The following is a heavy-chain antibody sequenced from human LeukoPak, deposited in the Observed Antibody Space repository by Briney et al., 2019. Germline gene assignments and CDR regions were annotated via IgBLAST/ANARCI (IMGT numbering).Heavy chain of an antibody. D-gene: IGHD6-19*01. V-gene: IGHV6-1*01. J-gene: IGHJ3*02. CDR3: ARTMRSVAGVWWGEDPDSLDAFGI. CDR1: GDSVSSNSAS. Sequence: SQTLSLTCAISGDSVSSNSASWNWIRQSPSRGLEWLGRTYYRSKWYNDYAVSVKSQITINPDTSKNQFSLQLNSVTPEDTAVYYCARTMRSVAGVWWGEDPDSLDAFGIWGQGTVVTVSS. CDR2: TYYRSKWYN.